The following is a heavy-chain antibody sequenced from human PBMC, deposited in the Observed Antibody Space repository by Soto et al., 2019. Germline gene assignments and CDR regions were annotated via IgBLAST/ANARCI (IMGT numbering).Heavy chain of an antibody. J-gene: IGHJ3*01. CDR3: ARDQLYYNDISGRPLNAFDV. Sequence: GGSLRLSCAASGFTFRNYGMNWVRQAPGKGLEWVSYIGIGSSTKYYADSVKGRFTTSRDNAKNSLYLQMNSLRAEDTAVYNCARDQLYYNDISGRPLNAFDVWGQGTMVTVSS. D-gene: IGHD3-22*01. CDR2: IGIGSSTK. CDR1: GFTFRNYG. V-gene: IGHV3-48*01.